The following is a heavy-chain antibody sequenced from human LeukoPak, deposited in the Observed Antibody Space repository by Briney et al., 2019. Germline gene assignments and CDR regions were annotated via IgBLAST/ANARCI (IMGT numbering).Heavy chain of an antibody. CDR3: AKEGFDY. J-gene: IGHJ4*02. CDR1: GFTFSSYA. CDR2: ISYDGSNK. V-gene: IGHV3-30*04. Sequence: GGSLRLSCAASGFTFSSYAMHWVRQAPGKGLEWVAVISYDGSNKYYADSVKGRFTISRDNSKNTLYLQMNSLRAEDTALYYCAKEGFDYWGQGTLVTVSS.